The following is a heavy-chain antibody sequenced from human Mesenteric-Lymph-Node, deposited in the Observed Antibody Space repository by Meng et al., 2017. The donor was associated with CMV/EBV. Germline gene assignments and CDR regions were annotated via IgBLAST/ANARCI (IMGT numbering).Heavy chain of an antibody. CDR1: GNSISSYY. CDR3: ARGRRAIFGVVHGEA. D-gene: IGHD3-3*01. J-gene: IGHJ5*02. CDR2: IYDTVGTNYNSGST. V-gene: IGHV4-59*12. Sequence: SETLSFTCTVSGNSISSYYWSWIRQPPGKGLEWIGYIYDTVGTNYNSGSTYYNPSLKSRVTISLDTSKNQFSLKLSSVTAADTAVYYCARGRRAIFGVVHGEACGQGTLVTVSS.